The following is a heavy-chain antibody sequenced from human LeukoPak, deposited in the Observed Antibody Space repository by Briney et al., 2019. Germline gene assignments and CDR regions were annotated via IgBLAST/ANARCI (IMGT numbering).Heavy chain of an antibody. Sequence: SETLSLTCTVSGGSISSYYWSWIRQPPGKGLEWIGYIYYSGSINYNPSLKSRVTISVDTSKNQFSLKLSSVTAADTAVYYCARVRGKWEPLDTFDIWGQGTMVTVSS. V-gene: IGHV4-59*01. CDR2: IYYSGSI. CDR1: GGSISSYY. CDR3: ARVRGKWEPLDTFDI. J-gene: IGHJ3*02. D-gene: IGHD1-26*01.